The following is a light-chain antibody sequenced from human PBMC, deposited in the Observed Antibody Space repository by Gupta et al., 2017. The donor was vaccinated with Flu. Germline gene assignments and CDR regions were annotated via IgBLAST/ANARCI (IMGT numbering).Light chain of an antibody. CDR2: EVS. CDR3: SSYTGSVTV. CDR1: NSDIGGYNY. J-gene: IGLJ3*02. V-gene: IGLV2-14*01. Sequence: QSALTQPASVSGSPGQSITISCTGTNSDIGGYNYVSWYQHYPGKVPKLLIYEVSYRPSGISDRFSGSKSGNTASLTISGLQAEDEADYYCSSYTGSVTVFGGGTKVTVL.